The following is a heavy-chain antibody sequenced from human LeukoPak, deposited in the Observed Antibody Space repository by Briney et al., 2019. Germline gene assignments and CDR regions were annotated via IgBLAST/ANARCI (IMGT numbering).Heavy chain of an antibody. D-gene: IGHD1-7*01. CDR1: GGSISGHY. Sequence: SETLSHTCSVSGGSISGHYWTWVRQPPGGGLEWIGYIYYTGTTDFNPSLRRRHNMLLDTSKNQFSLKLGSVAAADPAIYCCARGTSYKGGTAGGGLGFDPWGRGILVTVSS. V-gene: IGHV4-59*11. CDR2: IYYTGTT. CDR3: ARGTSYKGGTAGGGLGFDP. J-gene: IGHJ5*02.